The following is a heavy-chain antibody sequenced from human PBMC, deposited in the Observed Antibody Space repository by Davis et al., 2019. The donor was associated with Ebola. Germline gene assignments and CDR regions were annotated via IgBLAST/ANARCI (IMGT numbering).Heavy chain of an antibody. CDR2: ISASGGAT. CDR1: GFLFSSYA. V-gene: IGHV3-23*01. D-gene: IGHD3-10*01. Sequence: GESLKISCAASGFLFSSYAMSWVRQAPGRGLEWVSSISASGGATFYADSVKGRIVMSRDNSNDTLYLRMNNLRVEDTAIYYCAKDLTSYYGSGDFFDYWGQGILVTVSS. CDR3: AKDLTSYYGSGDFFDY. J-gene: IGHJ4*02.